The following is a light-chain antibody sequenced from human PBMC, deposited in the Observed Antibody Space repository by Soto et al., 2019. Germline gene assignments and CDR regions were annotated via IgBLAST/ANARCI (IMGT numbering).Light chain of an antibody. J-gene: IGKJ5*01. CDR1: HNISSN. CDR2: GAS. V-gene: IGKV3-15*01. Sequence: IVVKTSAATVSVSQGERAPLSCSASHNISSNFAWNQQKPGQPPTLLLYGASTTGTGSPARFIGGGAGREFILTISSLEPEDFAAYYCQQYGSSLITFGQGTRLEIK. CDR3: QQYGSSLIT.